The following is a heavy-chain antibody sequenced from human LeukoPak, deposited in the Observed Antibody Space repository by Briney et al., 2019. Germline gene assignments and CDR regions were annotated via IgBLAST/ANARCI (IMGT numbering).Heavy chain of an antibody. J-gene: IGHJ5*02. V-gene: IGHV3-21*01. Sequence: GGSLRLSCAASGFSFSTYSINWVRQAPGKGLEWVASISRNGNYIYYADSVKGRFTISRDNAKNSLYLQMNSLRTEDTAVYYCVRWGRQWSNWFDPWGQGTLVTVSS. D-gene: IGHD6-19*01. CDR2: ISRNGNYI. CDR3: VRWGRQWSNWFDP. CDR1: GFSFSTYS.